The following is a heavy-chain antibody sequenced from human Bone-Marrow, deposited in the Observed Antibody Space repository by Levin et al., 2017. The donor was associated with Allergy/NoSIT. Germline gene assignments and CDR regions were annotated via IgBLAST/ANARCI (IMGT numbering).Heavy chain of an antibody. CDR3: AKGYDRGRGAFDS. V-gene: IGHV3-48*01. CDR1: GFTFRSYS. J-gene: IGHJ3*02. Sequence: GESLKISCAASGFTFRSYSMNWVRQAPGKGLEWVSYISAGGSTIYDADSVKGRFTISRDNANNSLYLQMNSLRAEDTAIYYCAKGYDRGRGAFDSWGQGTMVTVSS. CDR2: ISAGGSTI. D-gene: IGHD2-15*01.